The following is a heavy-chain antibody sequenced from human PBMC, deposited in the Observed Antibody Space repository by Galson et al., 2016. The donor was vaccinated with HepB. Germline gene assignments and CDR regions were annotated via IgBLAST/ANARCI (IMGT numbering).Heavy chain of an antibody. V-gene: IGHV1-2*04. J-gene: IGHJ4*02. CDR3: ARDWGYSDYVYDY. CDR1: GYTFTGYY. CDR2: INPNSGDT. D-gene: IGHD4-11*01. Sequence: SVKVSCKTSGYTFTGYYLHWVRQAPGQGLEWMGWINPNSGDTNYSQQFQGWVTMTRDTSISTAYMELSRLTSDDTAVYYCARDWGYSDYVYDYWGQGTLVTVSS.